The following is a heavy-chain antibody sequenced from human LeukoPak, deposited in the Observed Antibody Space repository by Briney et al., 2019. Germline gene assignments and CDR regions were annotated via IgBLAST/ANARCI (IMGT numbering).Heavy chain of an antibody. CDR3: ARVFGYGPNWFDP. CDR1: GGSISSSSYY. CDR2: IYYSGST. J-gene: IGHJ5*02. V-gene: IGHV4-39*07. D-gene: IGHD3-10*01. Sequence: PSETLSLTCTVSGGSISSSSYYWGWIRQPPGKGLEWIGSIYYSGSTYYNPSLKSRVTISVDTSKNQFSLKLSSVSAADTAVYYCARVFGYGPNWFDPWGQGTLVTVSS.